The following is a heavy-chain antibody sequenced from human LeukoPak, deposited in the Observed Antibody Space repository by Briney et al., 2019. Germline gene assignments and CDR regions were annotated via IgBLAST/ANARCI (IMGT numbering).Heavy chain of an antibody. CDR2: IYYSGST. V-gene: IGHV4-39*01. CDR3: ARIVRPIGAAHYHYMDV. Sequence: SETLSLTCTVSGGSISSSSYYWGWIRQPPGKGLEWIGSIYYSGSTYYNPSLKSRVTISVDTSKNQFSLKLSSVTAADTAVYYCARIVRPIGAAHYHYMDVWGKGTTVTVSS. J-gene: IGHJ6*03. CDR1: GGSISSSSYY. D-gene: IGHD3-16*01.